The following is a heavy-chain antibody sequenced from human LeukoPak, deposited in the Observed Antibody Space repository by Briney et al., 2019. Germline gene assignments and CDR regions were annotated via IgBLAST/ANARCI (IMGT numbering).Heavy chain of an antibody. Sequence: GGSLRLSCAASGFTSSSYSMDWVRQAPGKGLEWVSYISTGSGTIYYADSVKGRFTISRDNAKNSLFLQMNSLRAEDTAFYYCAREGSGYDYWGQGTLVTVSS. CDR1: GFTSSSYS. D-gene: IGHD2-15*01. CDR3: AREGSGYDY. V-gene: IGHV3-48*04. J-gene: IGHJ4*02. CDR2: ISTGSGTI.